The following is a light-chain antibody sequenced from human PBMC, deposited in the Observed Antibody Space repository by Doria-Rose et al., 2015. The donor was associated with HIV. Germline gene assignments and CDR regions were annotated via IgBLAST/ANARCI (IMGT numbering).Light chain of an antibody. J-gene: IGKJ1*01. CDR2: WAS. Sequence: DIQLTQSPDSLAVSLGERATINCKSSQSVLYNSNNKNYLAWYQQKPGQPPKLHIYWASAREFGVPDRFSGSGSGTDFTLTISSLQAEDVAMYYCQQYYSSWTFGQGTKVEIK. CDR3: QQYYSSWT. CDR1: QSVLYNSNNKNY. V-gene: IGKV4-1*01.